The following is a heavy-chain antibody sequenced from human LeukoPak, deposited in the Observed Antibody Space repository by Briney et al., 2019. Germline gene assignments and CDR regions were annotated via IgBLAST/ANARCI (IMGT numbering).Heavy chain of an antibody. CDR1: GYTFTSYD. CDR3: ARGRGGYEMNYNYGMDV. D-gene: IGHD5-12*01. J-gene: IGHJ6*02. CDR2: MNPNSGNT. Sequence: ASVKVSCKASGYTFTSYDINWERQATGQGLEWMGWMNPNSGNTGYAQKFQGRVTMTRNTSISTAYMELSSLRSEDTAVYYCARGRGGYEMNYNYGMDVWGQGTTVTVSS. V-gene: IGHV1-8*01.